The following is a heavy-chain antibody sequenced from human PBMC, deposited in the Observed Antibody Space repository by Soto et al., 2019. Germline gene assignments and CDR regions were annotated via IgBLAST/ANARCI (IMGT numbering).Heavy chain of an antibody. Sequence: ELQLLESGGGLGQPGGSLRLSCTTSGFTFSTYAMGWVRQAPGKGLEWVSAISGSGDTTYYADSVKGRFTISRDNSKNTLFLQINSLRAEDTAVYYCAKDLVNCGGDCYTDYWGQGILVTVSS. CDR3: AKDLVNCGGDCYTDY. D-gene: IGHD2-21*02. V-gene: IGHV3-23*01. CDR1: GFTFSTYA. CDR2: ISGSGDTT. J-gene: IGHJ4*02.